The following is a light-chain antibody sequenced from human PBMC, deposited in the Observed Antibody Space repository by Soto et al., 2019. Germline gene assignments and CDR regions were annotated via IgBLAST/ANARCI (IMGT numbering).Light chain of an antibody. CDR3: LQDYNYPWT. V-gene: IGKV1-6*01. Sequence: IQMTQSPSSLSASVGDRVTISCRASQVIRNDLGWYQQRPGKAPKLLIFAASTLQTGVPPRFSGSGSGTDFTLTISSLQPEDFATYYCLQDYNYPWTFGQGTKVEMK. CDR2: AAS. CDR1: QVIRND. J-gene: IGKJ1*01.